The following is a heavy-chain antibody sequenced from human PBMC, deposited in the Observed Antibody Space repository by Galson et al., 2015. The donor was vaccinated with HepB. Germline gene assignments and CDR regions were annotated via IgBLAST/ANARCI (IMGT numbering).Heavy chain of an antibody. CDR1: NFTFSKYA. Sequence: SLRLSCAVSNFTFSKYAINWVRQAPGKGLEWVSIFSSNGRTTFSADSVKGRFPLSRDTSKNTVYLQMNSLRDEDTALYYCAKELRYCTGGSCRTEPFDIWGQGTLVTVSS. J-gene: IGHJ3*02. CDR3: AKELRYCTGGSCRTEPFDI. D-gene: IGHD2-15*01. CDR2: FSSNGRTT. V-gene: IGHV3-23*01.